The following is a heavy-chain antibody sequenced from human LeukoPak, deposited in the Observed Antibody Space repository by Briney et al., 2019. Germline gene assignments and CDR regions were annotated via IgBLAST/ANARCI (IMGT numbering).Heavy chain of an antibody. CDR3: ARDLMRFLEWVN. Sequence: GESLRLSCVVSGFSLSNYAMNWVRQAPGKGPEWVSYISSANSHIYYADSVKGRFIISRDNAKNSLYLQMNSLRAEDTAVYYCARDLMRFLEWVNWGQGTLVTVS. V-gene: IGHV3-21*01. CDR1: GFSLSNYA. CDR2: ISSANSHI. D-gene: IGHD3-3*01. J-gene: IGHJ4*02.